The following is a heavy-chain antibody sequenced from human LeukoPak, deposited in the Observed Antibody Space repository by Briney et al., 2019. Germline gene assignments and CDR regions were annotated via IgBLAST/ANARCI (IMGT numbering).Heavy chain of an antibody. D-gene: IGHD2-15*01. Sequence: ALVKVSCKASGYTFSSYSISWVRQAPGQGLEWMGWIGAYNGNTIYAQKVKGRVTMTTDTSTSTAYMELRSLKSDDTAVYYCARASYCSDGSCYSDYWGQGTLVTVSS. CDR3: ARASYCSDGSCYSDY. CDR1: GYTFSSYS. CDR2: IGAYNGNT. J-gene: IGHJ4*02. V-gene: IGHV1-18*01.